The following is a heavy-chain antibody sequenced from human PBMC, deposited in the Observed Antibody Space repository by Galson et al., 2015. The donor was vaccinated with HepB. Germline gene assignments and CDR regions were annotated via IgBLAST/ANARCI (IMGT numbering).Heavy chain of an antibody. J-gene: IGHJ6*02. CDR1: GGTFSSYT. Sequence: SVKGSCKASGGTFSSYTISWVRQAPGQGLEWMGRIIPILGIANYAQKFQGRVTITADKSTSTAYMELSSLRSEDTAVYYCASGATVTTSYYYYGMDVWGQGTTVTVSS. D-gene: IGHD4-17*01. CDR2: IIPILGIA. V-gene: IGHV1-69*02. CDR3: ASGATVTTSYYYYGMDV.